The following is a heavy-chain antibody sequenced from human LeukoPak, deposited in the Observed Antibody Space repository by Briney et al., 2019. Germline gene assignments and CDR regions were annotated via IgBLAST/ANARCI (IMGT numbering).Heavy chain of an antibody. J-gene: IGHJ3*02. CDR1: GFTFSNAW. D-gene: IGHD3-22*01. CDR3: AKSNGYGLIDI. Sequence: GSLRLSCAASGFTFSNAWMNWVRQPPGKALEWIGNIFYSGSTYYSPSLKSRVTISLDTSRNQFSLKLNSVTAADTAVYYCAKSNGYGLIDIWGQGTMVTVSS. CDR2: IFYSGST. V-gene: IGHV4-59*12.